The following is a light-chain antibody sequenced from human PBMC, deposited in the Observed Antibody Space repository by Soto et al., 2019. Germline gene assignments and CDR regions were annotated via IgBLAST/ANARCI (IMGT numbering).Light chain of an antibody. CDR2: GAS. CDR1: QSISRN. J-gene: IGKJ1*01. CDR3: QQYGSSAWT. V-gene: IGKV3-20*01. Sequence: ELVVTQSPATLSVSPGERVALSCRASQSISRNLAWYQQKPGQAPRLLIYGASSRATGIPDRFSGSGSGTDFTLTISRLEPEDFAVFYRQQYGSSAWTFGQGTKVDIK.